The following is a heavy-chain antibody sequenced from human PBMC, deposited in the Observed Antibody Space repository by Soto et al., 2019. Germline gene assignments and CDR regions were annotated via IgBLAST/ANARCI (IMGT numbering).Heavy chain of an antibody. CDR1: GYTFTNYA. J-gene: IGHJ4*02. V-gene: IGHV1-3*01. CDR3: ARVGDYSNNYAFEY. CDR2: INAGNGNT. Sequence: QVQLVQSGAEVKKPGASVKVSCKACGYTFTNYAIYWVRQAPGQRLEWMGWINAGNGNTKYSQKFQGRVSITMDTSATTASMELSSLRSEDTAVYYCARVGDYSNNYAFEYWGQGTLVTVSS. D-gene: IGHD3-16*01.